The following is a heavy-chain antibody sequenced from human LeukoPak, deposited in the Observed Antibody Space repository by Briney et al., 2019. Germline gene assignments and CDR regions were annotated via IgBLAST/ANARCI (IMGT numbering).Heavy chain of an antibody. CDR3: ARFSYDYGDSQ. D-gene: IGHD4-17*01. Sequence: KPSETLSLTCTVSGGSISSSSYYWGWIRQPPGKGLEWIGHIYYSRSTNYNSALRSRVSISVDRSKNQFSLKLTSVTAADTAVYYCARFSYDYGDSQWGQGTLVTVSS. CDR2: IYYSRST. V-gene: IGHV4-39*07. J-gene: IGHJ4*02. CDR1: GGSISSSSYY.